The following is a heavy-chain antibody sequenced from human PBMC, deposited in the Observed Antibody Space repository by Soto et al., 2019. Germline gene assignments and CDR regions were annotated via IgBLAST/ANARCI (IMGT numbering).Heavy chain of an antibody. CDR1: GGSISSGGYY. CDR2: IYYSGST. Sequence: SETLSLTCTVSGGSISSGGYYWSWIRQHPGKGLEWIGYIYYSGSTYYNPSLKSRVIMSTDMSKNQFSLNLTSVTAADTAVYYCAIRLGWLKLYWGQGILVTVSS. CDR3: AIRLGWLKLY. D-gene: IGHD2-21*01. V-gene: IGHV4-31*03. J-gene: IGHJ4*02.